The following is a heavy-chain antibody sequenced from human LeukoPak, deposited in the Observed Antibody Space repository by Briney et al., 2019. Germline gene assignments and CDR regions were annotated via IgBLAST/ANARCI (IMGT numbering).Heavy chain of an antibody. Sequence: ASVKVSCKASGYTFTSYDINWVRQATGQGLEWMGWMNPNSGNTGYAQKFQGRVTMTRDTSINTAYMELSRLRSDDTAVYYCARGGIQLWAHFLDYWGQGTLVTVSS. J-gene: IGHJ4*02. CDR3: ARGGIQLWAHFLDY. CDR2: MNPNSGNT. CDR1: GYTFTSYD. V-gene: IGHV1-8*01. D-gene: IGHD5-18*01.